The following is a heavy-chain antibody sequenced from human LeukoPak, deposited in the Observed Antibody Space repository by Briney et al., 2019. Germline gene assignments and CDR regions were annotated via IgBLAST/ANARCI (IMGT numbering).Heavy chain of an antibody. V-gene: IGHV4-4*02. CDR1: GGSISSSNW. D-gene: IGHD6-13*01. CDR2: IYHSGST. CDR3: ARDASWLDAFDI. J-gene: IGHJ3*02. Sequence: PSGTLSLTCAVSGGSISSSNWWSWVRQPPGKGLEWIGEIYHSGSTYYNPSLKSRVTISVDTSKNQFSLKLSSVTAADTAVYYCARDASWLDAFDIWGQGTMVTVSS.